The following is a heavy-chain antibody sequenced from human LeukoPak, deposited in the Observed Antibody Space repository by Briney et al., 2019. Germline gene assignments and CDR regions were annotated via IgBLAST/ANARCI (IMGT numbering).Heavy chain of an antibody. CDR3: AKGAALNYYDSSGYSFDI. V-gene: IGHV3-30*02. CDR2: IRYDGSNK. Sequence: GGSLRLSCAASGFTFSNYWMSWVRQAPGKGLEWVAFIRYDGSNKYYADSVKGRFTISRDNSKNTLYLQMNSLRAEDTAVYYCAKGAALNYYDSSGYSFDIWGQGTMVTVSS. J-gene: IGHJ3*02. D-gene: IGHD3-22*01. CDR1: GFTFSNYW.